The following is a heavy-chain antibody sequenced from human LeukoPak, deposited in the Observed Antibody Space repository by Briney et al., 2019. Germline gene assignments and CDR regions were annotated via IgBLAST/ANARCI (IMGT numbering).Heavy chain of an antibody. D-gene: IGHD2-2*01. J-gene: IGHJ5*02. CDR2: IYTSGST. CDR1: GGSISSGSYY. V-gene: IGHV4-61*02. CDR3: ARGLRLDCSSTSCRLGNNWFDP. Sequence: NPSETLSLTXTVSGGSISSGSYYWSWIWQPAGKGLEWIGRIYTSGSTNYNPSLKSRVTISVDTSKNQFSLKLSSVTAADTAVYYCARGLRLDCSSTSCRLGNNWFDPWGQGTLVTVSS.